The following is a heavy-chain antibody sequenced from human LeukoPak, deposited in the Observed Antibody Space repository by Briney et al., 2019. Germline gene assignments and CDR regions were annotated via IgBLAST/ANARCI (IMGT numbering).Heavy chain of an antibody. Sequence: APVKVSCKVSGYTLTELSMHWVRQAPGKGLEWMGGFDPEDGETIYAQKFQGRVTMTRNTSISTAYMELSSLRSEDTAVYYCAIHYYDSSGYFPLPVWTPPPQDYWGQGTLVTVSS. D-gene: IGHD3-22*01. V-gene: IGHV1-24*01. J-gene: IGHJ4*02. CDR2: FDPEDGET. CDR3: AIHYYDSSGYFPLPVWTPPPQDY. CDR1: GYTLTELS.